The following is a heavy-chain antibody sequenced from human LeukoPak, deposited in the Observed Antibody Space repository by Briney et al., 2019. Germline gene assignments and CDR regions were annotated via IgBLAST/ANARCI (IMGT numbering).Heavy chain of an antibody. J-gene: IGHJ4*02. CDR2: IKEDGSEK. V-gene: IGHV3-7*05. CDR1: GFTFSTSW. D-gene: IGHD6-13*01. Sequence: GGSLRLSCAVSGFTFSTSWMSWVRQAPGKWLEWVANIKEDGSEKYYVDSVKGRFTISRDNAKNSLSLQMDSLRADDTAVYYCATSTSHSWQNWGQGTLVTVYS. CDR3: ATSTSHSWQN.